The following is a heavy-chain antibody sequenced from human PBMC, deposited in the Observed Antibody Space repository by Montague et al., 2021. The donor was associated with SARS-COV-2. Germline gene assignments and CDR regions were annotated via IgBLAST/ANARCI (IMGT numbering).Heavy chain of an antibody. J-gene: IGHJ4*02. CDR2: IYYSGST. Sequence: LSLSCTVSGGSISSGDYYWSWIRQPPGKGLEWIGYIYYSGSTYYNPSLKSRVTISVDTSKNQFSLKLSSVTAADTAVYYCARDRGRYGSGSYPYWGQGTLVTVSS. CDR1: GGSISSGDYY. V-gene: IGHV4-30-4*01. D-gene: IGHD3-10*01. CDR3: ARDRGRYGSGSYPY.